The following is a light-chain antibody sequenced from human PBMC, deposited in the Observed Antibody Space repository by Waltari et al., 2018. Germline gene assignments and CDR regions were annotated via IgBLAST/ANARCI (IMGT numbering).Light chain of an antibody. CDR1: ALPKQF. V-gene: IGLV3-25*03. CDR2: KDT. Sequence: SYELTQPPSVSVSPGQTARITCSGDALPKQFAFWYQQKSGQAPVVVIYKDTERPSGIADTISGPSSGTTVTLTISGAQAEDEADYYCQSGDSSGVVVFGGGTKLTVL. J-gene: IGLJ2*01. CDR3: QSGDSSGVVV.